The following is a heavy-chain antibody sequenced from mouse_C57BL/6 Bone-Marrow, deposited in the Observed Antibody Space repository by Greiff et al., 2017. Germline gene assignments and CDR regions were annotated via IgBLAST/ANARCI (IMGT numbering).Heavy chain of an antibody. Sequence: EVNVVESGGGLVKPGGSLKLSCAASGFTFSSYAMSWVRQTPEKRLEWVATISDGGSYTYYPDNVKGRFTISRDNAKNNLYLQMSHLKSEDTAMYYCARDLDSSGYRFAYWGQGTLVTVSA. CDR3: ARDLDSSGYRFAY. CDR2: ISDGGSYT. CDR1: GFTFSSYA. V-gene: IGHV5-4*01. J-gene: IGHJ3*01. D-gene: IGHD3-2*02.